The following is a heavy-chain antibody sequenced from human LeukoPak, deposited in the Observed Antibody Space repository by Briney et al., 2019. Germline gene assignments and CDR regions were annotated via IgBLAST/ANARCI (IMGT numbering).Heavy chain of an antibody. CDR1: GYTFTRYY. CDR3: ARESSSGLMNDAFDI. D-gene: IGHD6-19*01. Sequence: ASVKVSCKASGYTFTRYYMHWVRQAPGQGLEWMGIINPSGGSTSYAQKFQGRVTMTRDTSTSTVYMELSSLRSEGTAVYYCARESSSGLMNDAFDIWGQGTTVIVS. CDR2: INPSGGST. J-gene: IGHJ3*02. V-gene: IGHV1-46*01.